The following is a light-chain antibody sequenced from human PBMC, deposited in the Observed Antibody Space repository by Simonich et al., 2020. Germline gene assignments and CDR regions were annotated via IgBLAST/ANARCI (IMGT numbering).Light chain of an antibody. CDR1: ALPKQY. Sequence: SYELTQPPSVSVSPGQTARITCSGDALPKQYAYWYQQKPGPAPVLVIYKDSERPSGSHERFSGSSSGTTVTLTISGVQAEDEADYYCQSADSSGTWVFGGGTKLTVL. V-gene: IGLV3-25*03. CDR3: QSADSSGTWV. CDR2: KDS. J-gene: IGLJ3*02.